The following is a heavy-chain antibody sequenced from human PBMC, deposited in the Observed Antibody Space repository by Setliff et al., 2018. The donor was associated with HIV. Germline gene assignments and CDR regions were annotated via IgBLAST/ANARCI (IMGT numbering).Heavy chain of an antibody. J-gene: IGHJ4*02. V-gene: IGHV4-39*01. CDR1: GGPISTNDYY. Sequence: TLSLTCTVSGGPISTNDYYWGFIRQSTGKGLEWIASVHYGGSIFYNPSLKSRVTLSVGTSKRQFFLNLSSATTADTAMYYCVRASFGIGGGSRFDSWGQGIVVTVSS. CDR3: VRASFGIGGGSRFDS. CDR2: VHYGGSI. D-gene: IGHD2-15*01.